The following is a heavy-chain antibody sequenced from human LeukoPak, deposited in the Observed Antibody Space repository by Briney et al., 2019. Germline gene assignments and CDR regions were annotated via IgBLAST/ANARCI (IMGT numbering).Heavy chain of an antibody. Sequence: SQTLTLTCAISGDSFSSNSTAWDWKKQSPSMGLEGLGRTYYRSKWYNDYAVSVKSRITINPDTSKNQFSLQLNSVTPEDTAVYYCARDPSSSEHFDYWGQGTLVTVSS. CDR2: TYYRSKWYN. J-gene: IGHJ4*02. CDR3: ARDPSSSEHFDY. V-gene: IGHV6-1*01. CDR1: GDSFSSNSTA. D-gene: IGHD1-14*01.